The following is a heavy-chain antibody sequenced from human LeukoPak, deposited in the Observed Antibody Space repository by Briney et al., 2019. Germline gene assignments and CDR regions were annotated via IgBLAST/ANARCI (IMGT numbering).Heavy chain of an antibody. J-gene: IGHJ4*02. D-gene: IGHD5-12*01. Sequence: ASVKVSCKASGYTFTGYYMHWVRQAPGQGLEWMGWINPNSGGINYAQKFQGRVTMTRDTSISTAYMELSRLRSDDTAVYYCAAYSGYDLFDYWGQGTLVTVSS. CDR1: GYTFTGYY. CDR3: AAYSGYDLFDY. CDR2: INPNSGGI. V-gene: IGHV1-2*02.